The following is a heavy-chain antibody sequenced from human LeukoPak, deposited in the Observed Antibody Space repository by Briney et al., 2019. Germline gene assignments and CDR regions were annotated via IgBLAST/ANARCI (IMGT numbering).Heavy chain of an antibody. V-gene: IGHV1-2*02. Sequence: ASVKVSCKASGYTFTGYYMHWVRQAPGQGLEWMGWINPNSGGTNYAQKFQGRVTMTRDTSISTAYMELSRLRSDDTAVYYCARDREYYDFWSGYYPWGQGTLVTVSS. CDR3: ARDREYYDFWSGYYP. CDR2: INPNSGGT. CDR1: GYTFTGYY. D-gene: IGHD3-3*01. J-gene: IGHJ5*02.